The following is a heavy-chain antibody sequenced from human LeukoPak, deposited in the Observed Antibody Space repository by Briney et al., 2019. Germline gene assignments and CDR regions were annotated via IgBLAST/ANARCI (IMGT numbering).Heavy chain of an antibody. CDR3: AREGVTKYYFDY. V-gene: IGHV4-59*12. J-gene: IGHJ4*02. CDR2: IYHSGST. D-gene: IGHD4-11*01. CDR1: GGSISSYY. Sequence: PSETLSLTCTVSGGSISSYYWSWIRQPPGKGLEWIGFIYHSGSTNYNASLKSRVTISVDTSKNQFSLKLSSVSAADTAVYYCAREGVTKYYFDYWGQGTLVTVSS.